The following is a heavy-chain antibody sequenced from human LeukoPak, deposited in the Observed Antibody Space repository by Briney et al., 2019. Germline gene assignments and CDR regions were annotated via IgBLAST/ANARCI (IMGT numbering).Heavy chain of an antibody. V-gene: IGHV1-69*13. CDR3: ATSYKGDNDYGDYAMYDYYYMDV. CDR2: IIPIFGTA. Sequence: ASVKVSCKASGGTFSSYAISWVRQAPGQGLEWMGGIIPIFGTANYAQKFQGRVTITADESTSTAYMELSSLRSEDTAVYYCATSYKGDNDYGDYAMYDYYYMDVWGKGTTVTVSS. CDR1: GGTFSSYA. D-gene: IGHD4-17*01. J-gene: IGHJ6*03.